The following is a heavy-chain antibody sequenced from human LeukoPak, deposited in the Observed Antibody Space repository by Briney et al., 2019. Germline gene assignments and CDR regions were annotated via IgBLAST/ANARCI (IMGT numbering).Heavy chain of an antibody. CDR2: IYHSGST. J-gene: IGHJ4*02. CDR3: ARSRSPGGFDY. Sequence: PSETLSLTCAVYGGSFSGYYWSWIRQPPGKGLEWIGSIYHSGSTYYNPSLKSRVTISVDTSKNQFSLKLSSVTAADTAVYYCARSRSPGGFDYWGQGTLVTVSS. CDR1: GGSFSGYY. V-gene: IGHV4-34*01. D-gene: IGHD3-10*01.